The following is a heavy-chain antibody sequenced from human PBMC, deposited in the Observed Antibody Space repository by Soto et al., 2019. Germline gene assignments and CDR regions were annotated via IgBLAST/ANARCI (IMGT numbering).Heavy chain of an antibody. CDR2: IYYSGST. Sequence: PSDTLSLTCTVSGGSISSGDYYWSWIRQPPGKGLEWVGYIYYSGSTYYDPSLKSRVTISVDTSKNQFSMKLSSVTAADTAVYYCATTGFQDXWGQGTLVPVSX. D-gene: IGHD4-17*01. CDR1: GGSISSGDYY. V-gene: IGHV4-30-4*02. CDR3: ATTGFQDX. J-gene: IGHJ4*02.